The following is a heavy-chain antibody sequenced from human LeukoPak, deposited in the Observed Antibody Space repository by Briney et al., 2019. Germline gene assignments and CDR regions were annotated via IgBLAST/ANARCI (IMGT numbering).Heavy chain of an antibody. CDR2: INHSGST. Sequence: SETLSLTCAVYGGSFSGYYWSWIRQPPGKELEWIGEINHSGSTNYNPSLKSRVTISVDTSKNQFSLKLSSVTAADTAVYYCARSLRRITGTTYTNAFDIWGQGTMVTVSS. V-gene: IGHV4-34*01. CDR1: GGSFSGYY. CDR3: ARSLRRITGTTYTNAFDI. D-gene: IGHD1-7*01. J-gene: IGHJ3*02.